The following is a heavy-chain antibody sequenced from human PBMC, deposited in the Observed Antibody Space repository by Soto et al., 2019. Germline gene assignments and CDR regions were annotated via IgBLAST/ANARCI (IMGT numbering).Heavy chain of an antibody. CDR3: ASSNIAAAGFYYYGMDV. D-gene: IGHD6-13*01. CDR2: IYYSGSP. CDR1: GGSISSYY. Sequence: SETLSLTCTVSGGSISSYYWSWIRQPPGKGLEWIGYIYYSGSPNYNPSLKSRVTISVDTSKNQFSLKLSSVTAADTAVYYCASSNIAAAGFYYYGMDVWGRGTTVKSP. V-gene: IGHV4-59*01. J-gene: IGHJ6*02.